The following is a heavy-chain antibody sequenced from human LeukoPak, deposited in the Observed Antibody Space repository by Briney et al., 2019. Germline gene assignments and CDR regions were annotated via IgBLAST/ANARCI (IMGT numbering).Heavy chain of an antibody. D-gene: IGHD2-15*01. CDR1: GFTFSSYG. V-gene: IGHV3-30*02. Sequence: GGSLRLSCAASGFTFSSYGMHWVRQAPGKGLEWVAFIRYDGSNKYYADSVKGRFTISRDNSKNTLYLQMNSLRAEDTAVYYCARDGGGNPHSTFSFDYWGQGTLVTVSS. CDR2: IRYDGSNK. CDR3: ARDGGGNPHSTFSFDY. J-gene: IGHJ4*02.